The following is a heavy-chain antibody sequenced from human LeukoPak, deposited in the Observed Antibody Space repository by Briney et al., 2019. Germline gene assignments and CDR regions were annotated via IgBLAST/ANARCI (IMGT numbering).Heavy chain of an antibody. D-gene: IGHD6-13*01. Sequence: GGSLRLSCAASGFTFSSYWMSWVRQAPGKGLEWVANIKQDGGEKYYADSVKGRFTISRDNAKNSLYLQMNSLRAEDTAVYYCAKKASGWYPGWFDPWGQGTLVTVSS. J-gene: IGHJ5*02. V-gene: IGHV3-7*03. CDR1: GFTFSSYW. CDR2: IKQDGGEK. CDR3: AKKASGWYPGWFDP.